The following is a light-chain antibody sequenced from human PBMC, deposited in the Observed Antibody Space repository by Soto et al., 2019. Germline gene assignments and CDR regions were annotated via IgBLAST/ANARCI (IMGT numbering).Light chain of an antibody. J-gene: IGLJ1*01. CDR2: EVT. CDR1: SSDVGGYDY. Sequence: QSVLTQPASVSGSPGQPITISCTGTSSDVGGYDYVSWYQQHPAKAPKLVIYEVTERPSGVSTRFSGSKSGNTASLTISGLRADDEADYYCSSFTSSSTSVFGTGNKVTVL. CDR3: SSFTSSSTSV. V-gene: IGLV2-14*01.